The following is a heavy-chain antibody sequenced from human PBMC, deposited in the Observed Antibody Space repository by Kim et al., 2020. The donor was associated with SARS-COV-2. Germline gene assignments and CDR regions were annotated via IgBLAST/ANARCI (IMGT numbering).Heavy chain of an antibody. Sequence: GGSLRLSCAASGFTFSSYGMHWVRQAPGKGLEWVAVIWYDGSNKYYADSVKGRFTISRDNSKNTLYLQMNSLRAEDTAVYYCAREKVYSSSGYLDYWGQGTLVTVSS. V-gene: IGHV3-33*01. J-gene: IGHJ4*02. D-gene: IGHD6-6*01. CDR1: GFTFSSYG. CDR3: AREKVYSSSGYLDY. CDR2: IWYDGSNK.